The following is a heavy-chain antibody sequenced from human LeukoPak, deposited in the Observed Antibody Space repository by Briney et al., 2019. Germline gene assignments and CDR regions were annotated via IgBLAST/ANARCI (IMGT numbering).Heavy chain of an antibody. Sequence: ASVRLSCNASGYTLNGYYMQCVPRPPGQGLECMGWINPNREGTNYAQKFQGRVTMTRDTSISTAYMELSRLRSDDTAVYYCTRAYDSSGYLFFDYWGQGTLVTVSS. J-gene: IGHJ4*02. CDR3: TRAYDSSGYLFFDY. CDR1: GYTLNGYY. D-gene: IGHD3-22*01. V-gene: IGHV1-2*02. CDR2: INPNREGT.